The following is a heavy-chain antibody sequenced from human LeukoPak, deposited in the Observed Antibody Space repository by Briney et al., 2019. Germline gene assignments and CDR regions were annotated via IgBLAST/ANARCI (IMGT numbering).Heavy chain of an antibody. CDR3: ASGSMGAAGIVALDRKDY. D-gene: IGHD1-26*01. CDR1: GFTFSSYA. CDR2: ISGSGGST. Sequence: GGSLRLSCAASGFTFSSYAMSWVRQAPGKGLEWVSAISGSGGSTYYADSVKGRFTISRDNSKNTLYLQMNSLRAEDTAVYYCASGSMGAAGIVALDRKDYWGQGTLVTVSS. J-gene: IGHJ4*02. V-gene: IGHV3-23*01.